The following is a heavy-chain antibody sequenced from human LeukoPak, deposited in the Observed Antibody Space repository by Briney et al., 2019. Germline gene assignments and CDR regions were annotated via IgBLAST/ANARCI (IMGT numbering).Heavy chain of an antibody. D-gene: IGHD3-16*01. CDR2: VSPNNGGT. V-gene: IGHV1-2*02. CDR1: GYTFTAYY. Sequence: ASVKVSCKASGYTFTAYYIHWVRQAPGQRLEWMGWVSPNNGGTNYAQKFQGRVTMTRDTSISTLYMDLNSLRSDDTAGYYCARSHALYASQGEARYFTHWGQGTLVTVSS. J-gene: IGHJ4*02. CDR3: ARSHALYASQGEARYFTH.